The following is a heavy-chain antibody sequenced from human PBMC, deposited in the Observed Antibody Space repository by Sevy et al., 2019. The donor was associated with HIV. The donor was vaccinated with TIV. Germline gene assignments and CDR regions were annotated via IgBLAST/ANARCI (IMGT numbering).Heavy chain of an antibody. CDR2: IYFSGSA. CDR3: AREGPRIAQFDN. D-gene: IGHD6-13*01. J-gene: IGHJ4*02. CDR1: GASISSNTYY. V-gene: IGHV4-39*02. Sequence: SETLSLTCTVSGASISSNTYYWGWIRQPPGKDLDWIGSIYFSGSAYYNPSLKGRVTISVDTYKNQFSLKVRSVTATDTAVYYCAREGPRIAQFDNWGQGTLVTVSS.